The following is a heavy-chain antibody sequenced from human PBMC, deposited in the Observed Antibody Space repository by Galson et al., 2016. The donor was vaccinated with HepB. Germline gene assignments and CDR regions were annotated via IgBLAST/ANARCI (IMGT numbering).Heavy chain of an antibody. Sequence: CAISGDSVSNNIAAWNWIRQSPSRGLQWLGRVYYRSTWYNDYAVSVRSRITINPDTSKNQLSLQFSSVPPEDTAVYYCARAGGLNENFPFDYWGQGTLVTVSS. CDR3: ARAGGLNENFPFDY. J-gene: IGHJ4*02. D-gene: IGHD1-1*01. CDR1: GDSVSNNIAA. CDR2: VYYRSTWYN. V-gene: IGHV6-1*01.